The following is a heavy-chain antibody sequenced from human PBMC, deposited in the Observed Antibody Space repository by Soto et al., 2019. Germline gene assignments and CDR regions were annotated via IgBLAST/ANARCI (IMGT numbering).Heavy chain of an antibody. V-gene: IGHV4-4*02. D-gene: IGHD5-12*01. Sequence: PSETLSLTCTVSGVSMTSSNWWNWVRQSPGKGLEWIGEAHHSGRTNYNPSLKSRVTISVDTSKNHFSLKLSSVTAADTAVYYCASRVATPFDYWGQGTLVTVSS. J-gene: IGHJ4*02. CDR1: GVSMTSSNW. CDR3: ASRVATPFDY. CDR2: AHHSGRT.